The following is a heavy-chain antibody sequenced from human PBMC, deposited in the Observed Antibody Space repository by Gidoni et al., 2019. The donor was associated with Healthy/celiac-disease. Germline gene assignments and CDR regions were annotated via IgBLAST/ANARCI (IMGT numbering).Heavy chain of an antibody. Sequence: EVQLVESGGGLVQPGGSLRLSCAASGFPFSSYWMSWVRQAPGQGLEWVANIKQDGSEKYYVDSVKGRFTISRDNAKNSLYLQMNSLRAEDTAVYYCASGGDAEFDYWGQGTLVTVSS. V-gene: IGHV3-7*03. J-gene: IGHJ4*02. D-gene: IGHD3-16*01. CDR2: IKQDGSEK. CDR3: ASGGDAEFDY. CDR1: GFPFSSYW.